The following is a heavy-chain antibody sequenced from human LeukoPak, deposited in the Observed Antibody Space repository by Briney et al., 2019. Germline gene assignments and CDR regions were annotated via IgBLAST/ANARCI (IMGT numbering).Heavy chain of an antibody. Sequence: GESLKISCKGSGYSFTNSWIAWVRQTPGKGLEWMGIIYPADSDTRYSPSFQGQVTISADKSISTAYLQCSSLKASDTAMYFCARVGVSSYGMDVWGQGTTVTVSS. CDR1: GYSFTNSW. V-gene: IGHV5-51*01. CDR2: IYPADSDT. J-gene: IGHJ6*02. D-gene: IGHD1-26*01. CDR3: ARVGVSSYGMDV.